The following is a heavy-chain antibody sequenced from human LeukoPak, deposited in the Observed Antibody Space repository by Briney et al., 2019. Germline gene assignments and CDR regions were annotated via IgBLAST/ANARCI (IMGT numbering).Heavy chain of an antibody. CDR2: ISGSGEST. CDR3: AKGNWYKLEVFDY. D-gene: IGHD1/OR15-1a*01. CDR1: GFTFSSYV. Sequence: PGGSLRLCCAASGFTFSSYVMNWVRQAPGKGLEWVSTISGSGESTYYADSVRGRFTFSRDNSKNTVHLQMNSLRVEDTAVYYCAKGNWYKLEVFDYWGQGTLVTVSS. J-gene: IGHJ4*02. V-gene: IGHV3-23*01.